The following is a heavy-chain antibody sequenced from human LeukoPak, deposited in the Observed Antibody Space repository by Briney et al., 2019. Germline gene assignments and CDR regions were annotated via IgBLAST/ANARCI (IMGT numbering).Heavy chain of an antibody. CDR3: ARGTYYYDSSTYPMDV. V-gene: IGHV1-69*05. Sequence: GASVKVSCKASGGTFSGYAISWVRQAPGQGLEWMGGIIPIFGTANYAQKFQGRVTITTDESTSTAYMELSSLRSEDTAVYYCARGTYYYDSSTYPMDVWGKGTTVTVSS. D-gene: IGHD3-22*01. CDR1: GGTFSGYA. CDR2: IIPIFGTA. J-gene: IGHJ6*03.